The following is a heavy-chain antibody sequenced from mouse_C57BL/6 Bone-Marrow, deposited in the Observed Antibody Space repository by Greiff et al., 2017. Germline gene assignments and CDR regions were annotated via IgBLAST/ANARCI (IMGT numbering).Heavy chain of an antibody. V-gene: IGHV1-39*01. D-gene: IGHD2-1*01. CDR1: GYSFTDYN. CDR2: INPNYGTT. J-gene: IGHJ3*01. CDR3: ARGGYYGNFPAWFAY. Sequence: VQLQQSGPELVKPGASVKISCKASGYSFTDYNMNWVKQSNGKSLEWIGVINPNYGTTSYNQKFKGKATLTVDQSSSTANMQLNSLTSEDSAVYYCARGGYYGNFPAWFAYWGQGTLVTVSA.